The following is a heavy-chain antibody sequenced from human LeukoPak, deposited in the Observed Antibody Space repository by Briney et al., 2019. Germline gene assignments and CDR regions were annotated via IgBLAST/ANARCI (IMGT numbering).Heavy chain of an antibody. CDR2: ISANGVYT. Sequence: PGGSLRLSCAASGFTFSSYAMSWVRQAPGKGLEWVSSISANGVYTYYADSVQGRLTISRDNSKNTLYLHMSSLSAEDTAVYYCAKRMDTIMVKGAFDYWGQGTLVSVSS. D-gene: IGHD5-18*01. J-gene: IGHJ4*02. CDR3: AKRMDTIMVKGAFDY. CDR1: GFTFSSYA. V-gene: IGHV3-23*01.